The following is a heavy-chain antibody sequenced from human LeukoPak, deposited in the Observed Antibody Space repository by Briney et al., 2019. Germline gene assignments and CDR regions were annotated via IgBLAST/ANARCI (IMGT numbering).Heavy chain of an antibody. CDR3: ARLRGLLNFDY. CDR2: IYYSGST. Sequence: SETLSLTCTVSGGSISSSSYYWGWIRQPPGKGLEWIGSIYYSGSTFYNPSLKSRVTISVDTSKNQFSLKLSSVTAADTAVYYCARLRGLLNFDYWGQGTLVTVSS. CDR1: GGSISSSSYY. V-gene: IGHV4-39*01. D-gene: IGHD3-10*01. J-gene: IGHJ4*02.